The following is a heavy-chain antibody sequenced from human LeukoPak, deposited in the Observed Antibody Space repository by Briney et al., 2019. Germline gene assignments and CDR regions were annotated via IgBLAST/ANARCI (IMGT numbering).Heavy chain of an antibody. CDR1: GYSISSGYY. V-gene: IGHV4-38-2*02. CDR3: ARDNYSYRLDL. D-gene: IGHD2-21*01. J-gene: IGHJ5*02. Sequence: PSETLSLTCTVSGYSISSGYYWGWIRQPPGKGLEWIGSIFRSGTTYYNPSLRSRVTISVDTSKNQFSLKLSSVTAADTAIYYCARDNYSYRLDLWGQGTLVTVSP. CDR2: IFRSGTT.